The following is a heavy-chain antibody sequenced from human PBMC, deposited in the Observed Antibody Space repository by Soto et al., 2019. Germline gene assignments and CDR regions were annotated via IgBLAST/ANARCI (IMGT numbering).Heavy chain of an antibody. CDR3: ASSQGSSTSLEIYYYYYYGMDV. CDR2: IIPISGTA. V-gene: IGHV1-69*01. D-gene: IGHD2-2*01. CDR1: GGTFSSYA. Sequence: QVQLVQSGAEVKKPGSSVKVSCKASGGTFSSYAISWVRQAPGQGLEWMGGIIPISGTANYAQKCQGRVTITADESTSTAYMELSRLRSEDTAVYYCASSQGSSTSLEIYYYYYYGMDVWGQGTTVTVSS. J-gene: IGHJ6*02.